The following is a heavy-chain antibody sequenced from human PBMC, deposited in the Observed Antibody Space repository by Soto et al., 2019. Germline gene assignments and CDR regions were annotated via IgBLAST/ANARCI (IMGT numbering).Heavy chain of an antibody. CDR2: LSGSGGDT. CDR1: GFTFSSYA. J-gene: IGHJ4*02. V-gene: IGHV3-23*01. Sequence: EVQLLESGGGLVQPGGSLRLSCAASGFTFSSYAMNWVRQAPGKGLEWVSTLSGSGGDTYYADSVKGRFTISRDNSKYTLSLQMDSLRADDTAVYYCAKGGRSSSGLDFDYWGQGTLVTVSS. D-gene: IGHD6-6*01. CDR3: AKGGRSSSGLDFDY.